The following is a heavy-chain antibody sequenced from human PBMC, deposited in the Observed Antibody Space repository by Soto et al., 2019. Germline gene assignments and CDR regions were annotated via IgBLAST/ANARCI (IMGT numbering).Heavy chain of an antibody. Sequence: PGGSLRLSCAASGFTFSSYAMHWVRQTPGKGLEWVAVISYDGSNKYYADSVKGRFTISRDNSKNTLYLQMNSLRAEDTAVYYCARDGIAAAGRFYFDYWGQGTLVTVSS. CDR2: ISYDGSNK. D-gene: IGHD6-13*01. CDR1: GFTFSSYA. CDR3: ARDGIAAAGRFYFDY. V-gene: IGHV3-30-3*01. J-gene: IGHJ4*02.